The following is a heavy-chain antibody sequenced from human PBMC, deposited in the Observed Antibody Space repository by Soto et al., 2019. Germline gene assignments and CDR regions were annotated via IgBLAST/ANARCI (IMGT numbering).Heavy chain of an antibody. CDR3: AKLVSMIVRGDAFDI. CDR1: GFTFDDYA. Sequence: PGGSLRLSCAASGFTFDDYATHWVRQAPGKGLEWVSGISWNSGSIGYADSVKGRFTISRDNAKNSLYLQMNSLRAEDTALYYCAKLVSMIVRGDAFDIWGQGTMVTVSS. J-gene: IGHJ3*02. CDR2: ISWNSGSI. V-gene: IGHV3-9*01. D-gene: IGHD3-22*01.